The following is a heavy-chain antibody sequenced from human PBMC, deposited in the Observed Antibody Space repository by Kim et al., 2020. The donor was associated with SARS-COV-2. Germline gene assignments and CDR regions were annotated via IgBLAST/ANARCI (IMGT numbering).Heavy chain of an antibody. V-gene: IGHV3-23*01. D-gene: IGHD2-15*01. J-gene: IGHJ6*02. Sequence: GGSLRLSCAASGFTFSSYAMSWVRQAPGKGLEWVSAISGSGGSTYYADSVKGRFTISRDNSKNTLYLQMNSLRAEDTAVYYCAKDYIEDCSGGSCYWYYYYYGMDVCGQGTTGTVSS. CDR3: AKDYIEDCSGGSCYWYYYYYGMDV. CDR1: GFTFSSYA. CDR2: ISGSGGST.